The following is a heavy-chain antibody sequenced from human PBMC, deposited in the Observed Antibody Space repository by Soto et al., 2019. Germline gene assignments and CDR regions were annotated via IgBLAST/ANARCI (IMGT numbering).Heavy chain of an antibody. Sequence: WGSLRLSCAASGFTFSDYYMSWIRQAPGKGLEWVSYISSSGSTIYYADSVKGRFTISRDNAKNSLYLQMNSLRAEDTAVYYCARDYPPQVGSGYYFVDYWGQGTLVTVSS. J-gene: IGHJ4*02. CDR1: GFTFSDYY. D-gene: IGHD3-22*01. V-gene: IGHV3-11*01. CDR3: ARDYPPQVGSGYYFVDY. CDR2: ISSSGSTI.